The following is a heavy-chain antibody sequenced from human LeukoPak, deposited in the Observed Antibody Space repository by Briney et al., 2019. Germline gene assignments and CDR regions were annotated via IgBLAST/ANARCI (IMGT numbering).Heavy chain of an antibody. CDR2: IIPILGIA. D-gene: IGHD6-19*01. J-gene: IGHJ4*02. V-gene: IGHV1-69*04. CDR1: GGTFSSYA. Sequence: SVKVSCKASGGTFSSYAISWVRQAPGQGLEWMGRIIPILGIANYAQKFQGRVTITADKSTSTAYMELSSLRSEDTAVYYCARGRQWLTKGYFDYWGQGTLVTVSS. CDR3: ARGRQWLTKGYFDY.